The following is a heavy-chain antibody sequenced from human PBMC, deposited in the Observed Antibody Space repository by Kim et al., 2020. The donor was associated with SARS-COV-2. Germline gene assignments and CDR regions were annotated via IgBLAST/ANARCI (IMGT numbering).Heavy chain of an antibody. J-gene: IGHJ6*02. Sequence: SETLSLTCTVSGGSISSSSYYWGWIRQPPGKGLEWIGSIYYSGSTYYNPSLKSRVTISVDTSKNQFSLKLSSVTAADTAVYYCARGGSGGSGRLYWYYGMVVWGQGTTVTVSS. CDR1: GGSISSSSYY. V-gene: IGHV4-39*07. CDR2: IYYSGST. D-gene: IGHD3-10*01. CDR3: ARGGSGGSGRLYWYYGMVV.